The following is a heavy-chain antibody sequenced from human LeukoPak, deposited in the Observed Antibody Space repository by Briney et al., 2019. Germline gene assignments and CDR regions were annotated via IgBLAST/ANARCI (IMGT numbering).Heavy chain of an antibody. Sequence: GGSLRLSCAASGFTFSSYAMSWVRQAPGKGLEWVSAISGSGGSTYYADSVKGRFTISRDNSKNTLYLQMNSLRAEDTAVYYCAKAQHHYDILTGYPNYYNYYGMDVWGQGTTVTVSS. CDR1: GFTFSSYA. J-gene: IGHJ6*02. CDR3: AKAQHHYDILTGYPNYYNYYGMDV. CDR2: ISGSGGST. V-gene: IGHV3-23*01. D-gene: IGHD3-9*01.